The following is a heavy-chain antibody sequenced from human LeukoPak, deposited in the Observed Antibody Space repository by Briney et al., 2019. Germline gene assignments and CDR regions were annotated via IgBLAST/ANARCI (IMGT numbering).Heavy chain of an antibody. J-gene: IGHJ4*02. CDR2: IIPRFGKA. Sequence: GSSVKVSCKTSGIIFSSDGITWVRQAPGQGLEWMGGIIPRFGKANYPQKFQGRITITADESTSTAYMELSSLRSEDTAVYFCARVQMATTINNFYFDYWGPGTLVTVSS. D-gene: IGHD5-24*01. CDR3: ARVQMATTINNFYFDY. V-gene: IGHV1-69*01. CDR1: GIIFSSDG.